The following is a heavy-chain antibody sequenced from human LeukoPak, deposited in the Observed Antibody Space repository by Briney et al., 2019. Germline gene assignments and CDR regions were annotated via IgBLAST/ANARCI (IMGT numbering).Heavy chain of an antibody. V-gene: IGHV4-34*01. Sequence: SETLSLTCAVYGGSFSGFQWSWIRQPPGKGLEWIGEINHGGSTNYKSSLKGRVTISVDTSKNQFSLTLSSVTTADTAVYYCARRGGSHSRRNWFDPWGQGTLVTVSS. J-gene: IGHJ5*02. D-gene: IGHD2-15*01. CDR1: GGSFSGFQ. CDR3: ARRGGSHSRRNWFDP. CDR2: INHGGST.